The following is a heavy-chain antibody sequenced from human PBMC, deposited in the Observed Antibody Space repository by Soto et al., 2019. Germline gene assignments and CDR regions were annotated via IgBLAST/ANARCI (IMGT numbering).Heavy chain of an antibody. D-gene: IGHD5-12*01. V-gene: IGHV1-3*01. J-gene: IGHJ5*02. CDR3: ARARLDGNGYTWSWFDP. CDR2: INAGNGNT. Sequence: QVQLVQSEAEVKEPGASVKVSCKASGYTFTDYALQWVRQAPGQSLEWMGWINAGNGNTKYSQKFLGRVTFTRDNSASTAYMEMSSLTYEDTAVFYCARARLDGNGYTWSWFDPWGQGVLVTVSS. CDR1: GYTFTDYA.